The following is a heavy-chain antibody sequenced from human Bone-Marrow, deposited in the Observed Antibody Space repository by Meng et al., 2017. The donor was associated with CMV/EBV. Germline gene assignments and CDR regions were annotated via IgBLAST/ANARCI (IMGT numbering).Heavy chain of an antibody. D-gene: IGHD1-1*01. CDR1: GGTFSSYA. V-gene: IGHV1-69*05. Sequence: SVKVSCKASGGTFSSYAISWVRQAPGQGLEWMGGIIPIFGTANYAQKFQGRVTITTDESTSTAYMELSRLRSDDTAVYYCARDNWNDIDYWGQGTLVTVSS. J-gene: IGHJ4*02. CDR2: IIPIFGTA. CDR3: ARDNWNDIDY.